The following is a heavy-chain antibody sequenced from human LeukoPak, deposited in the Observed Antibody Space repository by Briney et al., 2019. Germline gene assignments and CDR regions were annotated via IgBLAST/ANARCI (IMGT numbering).Heavy chain of an antibody. V-gene: IGHV4-59*08. CDR2: IYYSGST. D-gene: IGHD6-13*01. J-gene: IGHJ2*01. CDR1: GGSISSYY. Sequence: PSETLSLTCTASGGSISSYYWSWIRQPPGKGLEWIGYIYYSGSTNYNPSLKSRVTISVDTSKNQFSLKLSSVTAADTAVYYCPRLYSLAAARTSGYWYFDLWGRGTLVTVSS. CDR3: PRLYSLAAARTSGYWYFDL.